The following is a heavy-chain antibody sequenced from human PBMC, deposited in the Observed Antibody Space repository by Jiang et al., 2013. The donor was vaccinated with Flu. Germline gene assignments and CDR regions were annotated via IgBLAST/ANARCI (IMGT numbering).Heavy chain of an antibody. CDR2: ISHSGSAM. V-gene: IGHV3-48*03. CDR3: AGDVAARPFDY. Sequence: QLVESGGGLVQPGGSLRLSCAASGFTFSSYEMNWVRQAPGKGLEWVSYISHSGSAMYYTDSVKGRFTISRDNAKNSLYLQMNSLRAEDTAVYYCAGDVAARPFDYWGQGTLVAVSS. J-gene: IGHJ4*02. D-gene: IGHD6-6*01. CDR1: GFTFSSYE.